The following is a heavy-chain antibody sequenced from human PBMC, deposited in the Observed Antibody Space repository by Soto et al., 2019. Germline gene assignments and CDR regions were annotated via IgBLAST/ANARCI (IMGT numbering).Heavy chain of an antibody. CDR3: AREIIPLTTDWYFDL. J-gene: IGHJ2*01. Sequence: QVQLQESGPGLVKPSQTLSLTCTVSGGSISGGVYDWGWIRQPPGKGLEWIGYIFDSGSTYYNPSLKSRVTISVDTSKNQFSLRMSSVTAADTAVYYCAREIIPLTTDWYFDLWGRGTLVTVSS. CDR2: IFDSGST. CDR1: GGSISGGVYD. V-gene: IGHV4-30-4*01. D-gene: IGHD4-17*01.